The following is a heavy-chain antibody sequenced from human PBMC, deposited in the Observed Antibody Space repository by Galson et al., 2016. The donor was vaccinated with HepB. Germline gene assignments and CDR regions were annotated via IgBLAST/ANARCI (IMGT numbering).Heavy chain of an antibody. D-gene: IGHD3-3*01. Sequence: SLRLSCAASGFTFSTYFMSWVRQAPGKGLEWVANLKEEGNEEFYVDSVKGRFTISRDNAKSYLYLQMNSLRAEDTAVYYCARAPITIPYEYYFDYWGQGTLVTVSS. CDR1: GFTFSTYF. CDR2: LKEEGNEE. CDR3: ARAPITIPYEYYFDY. J-gene: IGHJ4*02. V-gene: IGHV3-7*03.